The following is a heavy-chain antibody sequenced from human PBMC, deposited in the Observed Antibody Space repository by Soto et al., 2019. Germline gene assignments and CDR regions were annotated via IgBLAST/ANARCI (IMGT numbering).Heavy chain of an antibody. CDR2: FNPTSGST. CDR3: ARDLAAGDY. D-gene: IGHD6-13*01. V-gene: IGHV1-46*01. J-gene: IGHJ4*02. CDR1: GYTFINYY. Sequence: QVQLVQSGAEVKKPGASVKLSCKASGYTFINYYIHWVRQAPGQGLERMGIFNPTSGSTNYAQKFQGRVTLTMDTSMRRVYMEVSSLRFDDTAVYYCARDLAAGDYWGQGTLVTVSS.